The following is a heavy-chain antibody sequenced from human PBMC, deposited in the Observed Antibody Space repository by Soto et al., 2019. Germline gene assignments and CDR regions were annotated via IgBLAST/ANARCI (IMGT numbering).Heavy chain of an antibody. D-gene: IGHD2-21*02. Sequence: QVQLMQSGAEVKKPGASVKVSCKASGDTFTDYYIHWVRQAPGQGLEWMGTVNPSGGHTTYAQHFLGRVTMTRDTSTSTLYMELTSLTSDVTAVYYCARGGHVVVVTAALDYWGQGTLFTVSS. CDR2: VNPSGGHT. J-gene: IGHJ4*02. CDR1: GDTFTDYY. V-gene: IGHV1-46*01. CDR3: ARGGHVVVVTAALDY.